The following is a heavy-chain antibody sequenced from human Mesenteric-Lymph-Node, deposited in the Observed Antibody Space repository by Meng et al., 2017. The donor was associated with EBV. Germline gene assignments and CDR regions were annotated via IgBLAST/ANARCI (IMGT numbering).Heavy chain of an antibody. Sequence: QVRLQGPGPGLGRPSGTLSLTCAVSGASIRSVPYWWSWVRQSPGKGLECIGEIYHSGSTNYNPSLKSRVTMSVDKSKNQFSLTLSSVTAADTAVYYCARALFSSTWYKSFYFDSWGQGTLVTVSS. J-gene: IGHJ4*02. CDR3: ARALFSSTWYKSFYFDS. D-gene: IGHD6-13*01. CDR2: IYHSGST. CDR1: GASIRSVPYW. V-gene: IGHV4-4*02.